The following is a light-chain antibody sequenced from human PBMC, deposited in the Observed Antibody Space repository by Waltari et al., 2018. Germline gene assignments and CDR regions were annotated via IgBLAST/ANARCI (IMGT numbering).Light chain of an antibody. CDR1: SSSVGGYNY. V-gene: IGLV2-14*03. CDR3: SSYTSSSTRV. Sequence: QSALTQPASVSGSPGQSITISCTGTSSSVGGYNYVSWYQQHPGKAPKLMIYDVSKRPSGVSNRFSGSKSGNTASLTISGLQAEDEAEYYCSSYTSSSTRVFGGGTKLTVL. CDR2: DVS. J-gene: IGLJ2*01.